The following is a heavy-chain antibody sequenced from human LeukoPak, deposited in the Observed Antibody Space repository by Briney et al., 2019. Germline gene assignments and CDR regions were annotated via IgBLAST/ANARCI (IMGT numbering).Heavy chain of an antibody. CDR3: ARRPPSSYYDFWSGYTDGMDV. D-gene: IGHD3-3*01. CDR2: IYHSGST. Sequence: SETLSLTCAVSGGSISSGGYSWSWIRQPPGKGLEWIGYIYHSGSTYYNPSLKSRVTISVDRSKNQFSLKLSSVTAADTVVYYCARRPPSSYYDFWSGYTDGMDVWGQGTTVTVSS. J-gene: IGHJ6*02. V-gene: IGHV4-30-2*01. CDR1: GGSISSGGYS.